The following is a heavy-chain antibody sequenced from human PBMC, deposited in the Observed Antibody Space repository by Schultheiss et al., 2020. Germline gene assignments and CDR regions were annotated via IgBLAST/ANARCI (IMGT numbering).Heavy chain of an antibody. D-gene: IGHD4-17*01. CDR2: INHSGST. CDR3: ARHSSPEHDYGDYSYFDY. J-gene: IGHJ4*02. Sequence: SETLSLTCTVSGGSISSYYWSWIRQPPGKGLEWIGEINHSGSTNYNPSLKSRVTISVDTSKNQFSLKLSSVTAADTAVYYCARHSSPEHDYGDYSYFDYWGQGTLVTVSS. CDR1: GGSISSYY. V-gene: IGHV4-34*01.